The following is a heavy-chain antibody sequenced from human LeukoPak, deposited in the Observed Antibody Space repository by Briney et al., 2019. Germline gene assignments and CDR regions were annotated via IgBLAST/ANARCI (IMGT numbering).Heavy chain of an antibody. V-gene: IGHV1-18*04. J-gene: IGHJ6*02. CDR3: ARDGVEWELLIGPPEGMDV. CDR1: GYTFTNFT. CDR2: VSAYDGST. D-gene: IGHD1-26*01. Sequence: GASVKDSCTASGYTFTNFTISWVRQAPGQGLEWMGWVSAYDGSTSYAQKFQDRVTMTTDTSTSTAFMELRSLRSDDTAVYYCARDGVEWELLIGPPEGMDVWGQGTTVTVSS.